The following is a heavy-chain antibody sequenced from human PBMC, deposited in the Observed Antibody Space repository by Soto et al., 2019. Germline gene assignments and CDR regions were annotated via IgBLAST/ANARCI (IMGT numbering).Heavy chain of an antibody. J-gene: IGHJ4*02. D-gene: IGHD6-13*01. V-gene: IGHV1-8*01. Sequence: QVQLVQSGAAVKKPGASVKVSCKVPGYTFTSYDINWVRQATGQGLEGMGWMNANSGNTGYAQKFLGRFTMTRNTSRSTAYRELSSLRSEDTAVYYCARGLGFIAAAGTRDYWGQGTLVTVSS. CDR2: MNANSGNT. CDR1: GYTFTSYD. CDR3: ARGLGFIAAAGTRDY.